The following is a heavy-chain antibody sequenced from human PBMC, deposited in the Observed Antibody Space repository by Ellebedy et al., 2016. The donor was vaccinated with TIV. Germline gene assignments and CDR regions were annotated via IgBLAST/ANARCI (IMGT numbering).Heavy chain of an antibody. CDR2: IYSGGST. V-gene: IGHV3-66*01. Sequence: GESLKISXAASGFTVSSNYMSWVRQAPGKGLEWVSVIYSGGSTYYAESVKDRFTISRDNAKNSLYLQMNSLRAEDTAVYYCARDLSYYDILTGSIGAFDIWGQGTMVTVSS. CDR1: GFTVSSNY. J-gene: IGHJ3*02. D-gene: IGHD3-9*01. CDR3: ARDLSYYDILTGSIGAFDI.